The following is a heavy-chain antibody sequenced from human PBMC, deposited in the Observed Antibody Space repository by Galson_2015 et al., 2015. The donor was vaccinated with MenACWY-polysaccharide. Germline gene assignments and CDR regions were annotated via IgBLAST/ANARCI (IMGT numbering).Heavy chain of an antibody. V-gene: IGHV3-30*04. CDR1: GFTLGTSA. Sequence: APRLCRAAAGFTLGTSALRWGGQAGGHGVGWVAEERSAGADKNYADSLKGRFTISRDNSKNTVFLQINSPRPEDTAVYFCARGFQNTWDYGGCFDLWGNGALVTVAS. D-gene: IGHD4-23*01. J-gene: IGHJ4*01. CDR2: ERSAGADK. CDR3: ARGFQNTWDYGGCFDL.